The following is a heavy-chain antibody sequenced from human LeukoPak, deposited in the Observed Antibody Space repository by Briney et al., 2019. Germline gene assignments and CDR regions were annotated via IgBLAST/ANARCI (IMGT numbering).Heavy chain of an antibody. CDR1: GFTFSSYA. CDR2: ISYDGSNK. D-gene: IGHD2-15*01. V-gene: IGHV3-30*07. J-gene: IGHJ3*02. CDR3: ARRLGSFDN. Sequence: PGGSLRLSCAASGFTFSSYAMHWVRQAPGKGLEWVAVISYDGSNKYYADSVKGRFTISRDNSKNTLYLQMNSLRAEDTAVYYCARRLGSFDNWGQGTMVTVSS.